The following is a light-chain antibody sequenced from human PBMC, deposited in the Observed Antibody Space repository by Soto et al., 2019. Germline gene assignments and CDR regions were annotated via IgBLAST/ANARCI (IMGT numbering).Light chain of an antibody. CDR1: SSDVGGHDY. V-gene: IGLV2-14*01. CDR3: SSFTSTNTWV. J-gene: IGLJ3*02. Sequence: QSALTQVASVSGSPGQSITISCTATSSDVGGHDYVSWYLQHPGKAPKLLIYEAFNRPSGVSDRFSGSKSCSTASLTSSGLHAEDDGDYYCSSFTSTNTWVFGGGTKLTVL. CDR2: EAF.